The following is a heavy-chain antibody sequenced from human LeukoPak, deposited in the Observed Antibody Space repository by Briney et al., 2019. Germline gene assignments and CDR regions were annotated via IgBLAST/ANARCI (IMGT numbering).Heavy chain of an antibody. J-gene: IGHJ4*02. D-gene: IGHD3-16*01. Sequence: GGSLRLSCAASGFTFSNHAMHWVRQAPGKGLEYVSAISTNGDNTYYATSVKGRFTISRDNSKNTLYLQMNSLRAEDTAVYYCAKADGGPDYWGQGTLVTVSS. V-gene: IGHV3-64*01. CDR1: GFTFSNHA. CDR2: ISTNGDNT. CDR3: AKADGGPDY.